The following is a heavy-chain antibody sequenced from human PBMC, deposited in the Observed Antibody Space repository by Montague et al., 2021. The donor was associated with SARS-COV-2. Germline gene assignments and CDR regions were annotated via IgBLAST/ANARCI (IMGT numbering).Heavy chain of an antibody. CDR1: GFTFSSYG. J-gene: IGHJ6*02. CDR2: IWYDGSNK. D-gene: IGHD3-9*01. CDR3: ARDQTYYDILTGYIRGHALDYYYYGMDV. Sequence: SLSLSFSASGFTFSSYGMHWVRQAPGKGLEWVAVIWYDGSNKYYADSVKGRFTISRDNSKNTLYLQMNSLRAEDTAVYYCARDQTYYDILTGYIRGHALDYYYYGMDVWGQGTTVTVSS. V-gene: IGHV3-33*01.